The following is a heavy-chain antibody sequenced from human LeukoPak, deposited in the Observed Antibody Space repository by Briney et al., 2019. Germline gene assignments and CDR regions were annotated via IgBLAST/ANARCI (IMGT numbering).Heavy chain of an antibody. J-gene: IGHJ5*02. Sequence: PSETLSLTCTVSGGSISSYYWSWIRQPPGKGLEWIGYIYYSGSTYYNPSLKSRVTISVDTSKNQFSLKLSSVTAADTAVYYCARDQQWLVLRRANWFDPWGQGTLVTVSS. CDR3: ARDQQWLVLRRANWFDP. V-gene: IGHV4-59*12. CDR2: IYYSGST. CDR1: GGSISSYY. D-gene: IGHD6-19*01.